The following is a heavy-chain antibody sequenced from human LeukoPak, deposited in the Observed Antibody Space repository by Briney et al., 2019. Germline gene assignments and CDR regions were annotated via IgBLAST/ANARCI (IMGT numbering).Heavy chain of an antibody. CDR1: GDPISNYY. CDR2: VYYSGSS. Sequence: PSETLSLTCTVSGDPISNYYWSWIRQPPGKGLEWIGCVYYSGSSNYDPSLKSRVTISLDTSKNQFSLRLNSVTAADTAVYYCARSLTTGIDWFDPWGQGTLVTVSS. CDR3: ARSLTTGIDWFDP. D-gene: IGHD4/OR15-4a*01. V-gene: IGHV4-59*08. J-gene: IGHJ5*02.